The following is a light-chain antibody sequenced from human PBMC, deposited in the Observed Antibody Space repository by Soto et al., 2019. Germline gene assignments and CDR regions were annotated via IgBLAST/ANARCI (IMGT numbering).Light chain of an antibody. V-gene: IGKV3-15*01. CDR3: QQRSNWPLS. CDR2: GAS. CDR1: QSVSSK. Sequence: EIVMTQSPATLSVSPGEGATLSCRASQSVSSKLAWYQQKPGQAPRLLIYGASTRATGIPARFSGSGSGTEFTLIISSLQSEDSAVYYCQQRSNWPLSFGGGTKVEI. J-gene: IGKJ4*01.